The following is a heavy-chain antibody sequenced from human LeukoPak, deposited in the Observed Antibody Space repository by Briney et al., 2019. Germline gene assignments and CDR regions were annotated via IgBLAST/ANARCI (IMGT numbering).Heavy chain of an antibody. Sequence: ASVKVSCKASGYTFTGYYMHWVRQAPGQGLEWMGWINPNSGGTNYAQKFQGWVTMTRDTSISTAYMELSRLRSDDTAVYYCARAATFHYYDSSGYPDYWGQGTLVTVSS. V-gene: IGHV1-2*04. D-gene: IGHD3-22*01. CDR3: ARAATFHYYDSSGYPDY. CDR1: GYTFTGYY. J-gene: IGHJ4*02. CDR2: INPNSGGT.